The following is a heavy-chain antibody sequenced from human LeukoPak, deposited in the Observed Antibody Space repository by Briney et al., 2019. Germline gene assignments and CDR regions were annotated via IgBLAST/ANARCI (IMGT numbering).Heavy chain of an antibody. J-gene: IGHJ4*02. Sequence: PGGSQRLSCAASGFTFSSYSMNWVRQAPGKGLEWVSSISSSSTYIYYADSVTGRFTISRDNAKNSLYLQMNSLRAEDTAVYFCARGTAGEFDYWGQGNLVTVSS. CDR2: ISSSSTYI. CDR3: ARGTAGEFDY. D-gene: IGHD6-13*01. CDR1: GFTFSSYS. V-gene: IGHV3-21*01.